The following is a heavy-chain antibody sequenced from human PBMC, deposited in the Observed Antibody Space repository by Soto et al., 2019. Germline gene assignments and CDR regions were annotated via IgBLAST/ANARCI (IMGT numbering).Heavy chain of an antibody. J-gene: IGHJ6*02. CDR1: GGSFSGYY. V-gene: IGHV4-34*01. CDR2: INHSGST. Sequence: LSLTCAVYGGSFSGYYWSWIRQPPGKGLEWIGEINHSGSTNYNPSLKSRVTISVDTSKNQFSLKLSSVTAADTAVYYCAHLYYYYGMDVWGQGTTVTVSS. CDR3: AHLYYYYGMDV.